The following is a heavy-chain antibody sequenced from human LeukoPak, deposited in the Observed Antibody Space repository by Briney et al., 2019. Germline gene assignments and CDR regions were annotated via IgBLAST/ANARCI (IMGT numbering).Heavy chain of an antibody. CDR2: ISGSGGST. CDR1: GFTFSSYA. CDR3: AKAHLLSTVTNYYYGMDV. Sequence: PGGSLRLSCAAAGFTFSSYAMSWVRQAPGQGLEWVSTISGSGGSTYYADSVKGRFTISRDNSRNTLYVQMNSLRAEDTAVYYCAKAHLLSTVTNYYYGMDVWGQGTTVTVSS. J-gene: IGHJ6*02. D-gene: IGHD4-17*01. V-gene: IGHV3-23*01.